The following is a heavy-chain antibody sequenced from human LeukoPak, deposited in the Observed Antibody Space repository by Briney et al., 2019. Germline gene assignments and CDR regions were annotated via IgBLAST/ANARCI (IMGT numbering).Heavy chain of an antibody. D-gene: IGHD1-14*01. CDR1: GGSISSSSHY. CDR2: IYYSGST. CDR3: ARGIGAGITAGAFDI. V-gene: IGHV4-39*07. J-gene: IGHJ3*02. Sequence: PSETLSLTCTVSGGSISSSSHYWGWIRQPPGKGLEWIGSIYYSGSTYYNPSLKSRVTISVDTSKNQFSLKLSSVTAADTAVYYCARGIGAGITAGAFDIWGQGTMVTVSS.